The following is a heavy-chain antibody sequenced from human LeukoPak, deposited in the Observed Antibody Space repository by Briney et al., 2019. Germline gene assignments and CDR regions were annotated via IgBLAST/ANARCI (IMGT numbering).Heavy chain of an antibody. CDR1: GYTFTGYY. CDR2: INPNSGGT. J-gene: IGHJ6*03. V-gene: IGHV1-2*06. D-gene: IGHD3-22*01. Sequence: GASVKVSCKASGYTFTGYYMHWVRQAPGQGLEWMGRINPNSGGTNYAQKFQGRVTMTRDTSISTAYMERSRLRSDDTAVYYCARSVTYYYDSSGYQIGVYYYYYMDVWGKGTTVTVSS. CDR3: ARSVTYYYDSSGYQIGVYYYYYMDV.